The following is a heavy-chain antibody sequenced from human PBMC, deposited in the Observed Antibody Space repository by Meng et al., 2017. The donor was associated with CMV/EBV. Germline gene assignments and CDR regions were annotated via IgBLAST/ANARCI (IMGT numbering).Heavy chain of an antibody. CDR2: NYYSGST. V-gene: IGHV4-61*01. CDR1: GGSVSSGSYY. D-gene: IGHD2-15*01. CDR3: ARGYCSGGSCYRGYYYGMDV. Sequence: SETLSLTCTVSGGSVSSGSYYWSWIRQPPGKGLEWIGYNYYSGSTNYNPSLKSRVTISVDTSKNQFSLKLSSVTAADTAVYYCARGYCSGGSCYRGYYYGMDVWGQGTTVTVSS. J-gene: IGHJ6*02.